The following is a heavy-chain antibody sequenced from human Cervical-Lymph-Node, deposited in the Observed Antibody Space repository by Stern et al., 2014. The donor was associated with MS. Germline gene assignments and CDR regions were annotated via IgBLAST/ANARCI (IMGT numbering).Heavy chain of an antibody. CDR3: SRSAGCLIAAGSLGY. CDR2: ISTESSYI. V-gene: IGHV3-21*01. D-gene: IGHD2-15*01. Sequence: EEKLEESGGGLVKPGASLRLSCAASGFDFDSYTLHWVRQSPGRGLEWVSSISTESSYINYEASMKGRFTITSENAKQSLYIQMNSLRPEDTAVYYCSRSAGCLIAAGSLGYWVQGVLVTFSS. J-gene: IGHJ1*01. CDR1: GFDFDSYT.